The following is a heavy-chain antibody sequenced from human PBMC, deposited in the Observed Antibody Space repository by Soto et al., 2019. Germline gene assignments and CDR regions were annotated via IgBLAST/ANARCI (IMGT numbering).Heavy chain of an antibody. CDR2: ISGSAGST. Sequence: GGSLRLSCAASGFTFSSYAMSWVRQAPGKGLEWVSAISGSAGSTYYADSVKGRFTISRDSSKNTLFLQMNSLRAEDTAVYYFAKDMYSSSWYFYYYSMDVWGQGTTVTVSS. D-gene: IGHD6-13*01. CDR1: GFTFSSYA. V-gene: IGHV3-23*01. J-gene: IGHJ6*02. CDR3: AKDMYSSSWYFYYYSMDV.